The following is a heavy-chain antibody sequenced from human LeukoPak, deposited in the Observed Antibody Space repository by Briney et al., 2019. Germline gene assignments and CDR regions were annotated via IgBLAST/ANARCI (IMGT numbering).Heavy chain of an antibody. J-gene: IGHJ4*02. V-gene: IGHV3-30*02. CDR1: GFTFSGYD. CDR3: AKASAIDY. Sequence: GGSLRLSCAASGFTFSGYDMHWVRQAPGKGLEWVAFIRYDGSNKYYTDSVKGRFTISRDNSKNTLYLQMNSLRPEDMAVYYCAKASAIDYWGQGTLSPSPQ. CDR2: IRYDGSNK.